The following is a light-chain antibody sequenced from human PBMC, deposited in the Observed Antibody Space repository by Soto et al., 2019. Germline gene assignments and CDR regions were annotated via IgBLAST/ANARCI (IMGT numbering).Light chain of an antibody. CDR3: QHYDRVQVT. J-gene: IGKJ5*01. V-gene: IGKV1-33*01. CDR1: QSISTY. Sequence: DLQMTQAPSSLSSSFGDTLPITCRPSQSISTYLNWYQQKPGKAPNLLIYDASSLKTGVPSRFSGSGSGTDFTFTINSLQPEDFATYYCQHYDRVQVTFGQGTRLEIK. CDR2: DAS.